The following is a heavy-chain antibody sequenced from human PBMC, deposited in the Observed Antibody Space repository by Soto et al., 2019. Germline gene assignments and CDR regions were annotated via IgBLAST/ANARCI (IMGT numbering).Heavy chain of an antibody. D-gene: IGHD4-17*01. Sequence: SETLSLTCTVSGGSISSYYWSWIRQPPGKGLEWIGYIYYSGSTNYNPSLKSRVTISVDTSKNQFSLKLSSVTAADTAVYYCATAVDYGEPGGWFDPWGQGTLVTVSS. CDR2: IYYSGST. J-gene: IGHJ5*02. V-gene: IGHV4-59*01. CDR1: GGSISSYY. CDR3: ATAVDYGEPGGWFDP.